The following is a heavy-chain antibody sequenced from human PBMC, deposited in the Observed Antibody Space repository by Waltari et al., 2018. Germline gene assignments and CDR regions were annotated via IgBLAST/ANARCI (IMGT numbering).Heavy chain of an antibody. J-gene: IGHJ4*02. CDR3: AKGDGRAVAGPDY. V-gene: IGHV3-30*02. CDR2: IRYDGRNK. Sequence: QVQLVESGGGVVHPGGSLRLSCAASGFTFSNYGIHWVRQAPGKGLEWVAFIRYDGRNKYYADSVKGRFTISRDTSKNTLYLQMNSLRAEDTGMYYCAKGDGRAVAGPDYWGQGTLVTVSS. D-gene: IGHD6-19*01. CDR1: GFTFSNYG.